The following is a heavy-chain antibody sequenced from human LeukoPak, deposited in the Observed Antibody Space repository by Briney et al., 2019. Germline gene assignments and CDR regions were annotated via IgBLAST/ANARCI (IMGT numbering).Heavy chain of an antibody. CDR1: GGAISKYY. J-gene: IGHJ4*02. CDR2: IYYNVAT. V-gene: IGHV4-59*08. Sequence: SETLSLTCTVSGGAISKYYWSWIRKPPGKGREGSGYIYYNVATNYNPSRKSPVTPSMATSKSQFSLKLSSVNAAETAVYYCASNPGSGWIDYWGQGTLVTVSS. CDR3: ASNPGSGWIDY. D-gene: IGHD6-19*01.